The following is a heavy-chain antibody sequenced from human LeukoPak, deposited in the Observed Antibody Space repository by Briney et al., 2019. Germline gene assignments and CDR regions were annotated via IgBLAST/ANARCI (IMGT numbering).Heavy chain of an antibody. CDR2: IYYSGRT. CDR1: GGSLSSGEYY. V-gene: IGHV4-30-4*01. CDR3: ASVTTTNGFDP. J-gene: IGHJ5*02. D-gene: IGHD4-17*01. Sequence: SQTLSLTCTVSGGSLSSGEYYWRWIRQPPGKALEWIGYIYYSGRTYYNPSLKSRVTISVDTSKTQFSLKLSSVTAADTAVYYCASVTTTNGFDPWGQGTLVTVSS.